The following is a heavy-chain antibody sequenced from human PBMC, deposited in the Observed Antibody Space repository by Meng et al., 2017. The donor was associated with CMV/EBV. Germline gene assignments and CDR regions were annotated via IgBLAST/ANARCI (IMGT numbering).Heavy chain of an antibody. CDR3: ARGWWLQDLNYKY. Sequence: ASVKVSCQASVYTFTGYYMHWLRQPPGQGLEWMGWINPNSGGTNYAQKFQGRVTMTRNTSINTAYMELSRLRSDDTAVYYCARGWWLQDLNYKYWGQGTLVTVSS. CDR1: VYTFTGYY. D-gene: IGHD5-24*01. CDR2: INPNSGGT. V-gene: IGHV1-2*02. J-gene: IGHJ4*02.